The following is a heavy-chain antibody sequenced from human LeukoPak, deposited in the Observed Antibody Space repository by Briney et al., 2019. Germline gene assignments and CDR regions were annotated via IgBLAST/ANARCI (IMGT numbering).Heavy chain of an antibody. CDR1: GFTFSNHA. CDR3: ARGVEPLAANTLAY. V-gene: IGHV3-23*01. Sequence: GGSLRLSCAASGFTFSNHAMSWVRQAPGKGLQWVAVISGGGRTTEYEDFVKGRFTISRDNSKNTLYLEMNSLSPDDTAVYYCARGVEPLAANTLAYWGQGTLVTVSS. CDR2: ISGGGRTT. J-gene: IGHJ4*02. D-gene: IGHD1-14*01.